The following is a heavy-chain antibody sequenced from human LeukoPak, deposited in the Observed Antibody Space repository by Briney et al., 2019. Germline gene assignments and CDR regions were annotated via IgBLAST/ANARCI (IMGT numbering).Heavy chain of an antibody. CDR3: AKDDCSSTSCLEYYFDY. CDR2: IRYDGSNK. J-gene: IGHJ4*02. CDR1: GFTFSSYG. V-gene: IGHV3-30*02. Sequence: GGSLRLSCAASGFTFSSYGMHWVRQAPGKGQEWVAFIRYDGSNKYYADSVKGRFTISRDNSKNTLYLQMNSLRAEDTAVYYCAKDDCSSTSCLEYYFDYWGQGTLVTVSS. D-gene: IGHD2-2*01.